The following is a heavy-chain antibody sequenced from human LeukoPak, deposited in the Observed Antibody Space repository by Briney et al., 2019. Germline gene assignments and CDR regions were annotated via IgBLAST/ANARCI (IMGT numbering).Heavy chain of an antibody. V-gene: IGHV4-39*01. D-gene: IGHD1-26*01. CDR2: IYYSGST. J-gene: IGHJ3*02. CDR3: AYRLRAFDI. CDR1: GGSISSSSYY. Sequence: SETLSLTCTVSGGSISSSSYYWGWIRQPPGKGLEWIGSIYYSGSTYYNPSLKSRVTISVDTSKNQFSLKLGSVTAADTAVYYCAYRLRAFDIWGQGTMVTVSS.